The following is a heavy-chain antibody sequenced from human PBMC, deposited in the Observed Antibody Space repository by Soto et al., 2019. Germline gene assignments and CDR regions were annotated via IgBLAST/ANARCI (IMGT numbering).Heavy chain of an antibody. CDR1: GFTFSSYS. CDR2: ISSSSTI. V-gene: IGHV3-48*02. D-gene: IGHD6-19*01. Sequence: GGSLRLSCAASGFTFSSYSMNWVRQAPGKGLEWVSYISSSSTIYYADSVKGRFTISRDNAKNSLYLQMNSLRDEDTAVYYCADSSGWYPLFDYWGQGTLVTVSS. J-gene: IGHJ4*02. CDR3: ADSSGWYPLFDY.